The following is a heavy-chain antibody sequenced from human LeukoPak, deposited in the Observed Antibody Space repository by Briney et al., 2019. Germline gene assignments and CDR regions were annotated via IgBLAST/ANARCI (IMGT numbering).Heavy chain of an antibody. D-gene: IGHD3/OR15-3a*01. J-gene: IGHJ4*02. V-gene: IGHV3-7*03. CDR1: GFTFGDTW. CDR2: IEQDGSEK. Sequence: PGGSLRLSCAASGFTFGDTWMNWVRQVPGQGLERVANIEQDGSEKFYVASVKGRFTISRDNGKSSLYLQMNSLRAEDTALYYCATSYDMGWLIGYWGQGTLVTVSS. CDR3: ATSYDMGWLIGY.